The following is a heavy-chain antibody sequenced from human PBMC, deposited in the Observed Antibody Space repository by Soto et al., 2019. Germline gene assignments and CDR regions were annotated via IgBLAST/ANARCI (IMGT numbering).Heavy chain of an antibody. J-gene: IGHJ5*02. CDR2: IYPSGGNT. V-gene: IGHV1-46*01. Sequence: GASVKASCNASGYPFTSYYMHWVRQAPGQGLVLWGIIYPSGGNTSNAQEFQGRVTMTRDTSTTTVYMELRRMSFEDTAVYFCSCAYFMYYVSSARTAWFDPWGQGTLVTVSS. CDR3: SCAYFMYYVSSARTAWFDP. D-gene: IGHD3-22*01. CDR1: GYPFTSYY.